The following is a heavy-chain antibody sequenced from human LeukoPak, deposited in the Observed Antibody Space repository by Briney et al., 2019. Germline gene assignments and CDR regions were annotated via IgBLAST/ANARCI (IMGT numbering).Heavy chain of an antibody. Sequence: SETLSLTCSVSDGSINSYYWNWIRRPPGKGLEWIGYIYYNGNTNYSPSLKSRVTMSVDTSKNLFSLKVSSVTAADTAVYYCARGRSNYYGMDVWGQGTAVTVSS. CDR1: DGSINSYY. V-gene: IGHV4-59*01. D-gene: IGHD1-26*01. J-gene: IGHJ6*02. CDR3: ARGRSNYYGMDV. CDR2: IYYNGNT.